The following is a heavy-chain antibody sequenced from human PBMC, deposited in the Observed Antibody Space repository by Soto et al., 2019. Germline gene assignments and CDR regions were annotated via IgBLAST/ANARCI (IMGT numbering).Heavy chain of an antibody. V-gene: IGHV4-34*01. Sequence: QVQLQQWGAGLLKPSETLSLTCAVYGGSFSGYYWSWIRQPPGKGLEWIGEINHSGSTNYNPSLKSRVTISVDTSKNQFSLKLSSVTAADTAVYYCARPLRGYSSSWPFDYWGQGTLVTVSS. J-gene: IGHJ4*02. CDR3: ARPLRGYSSSWPFDY. D-gene: IGHD6-13*01. CDR2: INHSGST. CDR1: GGSFSGYY.